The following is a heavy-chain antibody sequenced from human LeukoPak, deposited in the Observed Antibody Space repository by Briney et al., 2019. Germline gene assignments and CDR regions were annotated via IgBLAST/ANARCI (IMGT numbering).Heavy chain of an antibody. J-gene: IGHJ4*02. CDR2: IYYSGST. CDR1: GGSISSYY. D-gene: IGHD1-26*01. Sequence: SETLSLTCTVSGGSISSYYWSWIRQPPGKGLEWIGYIYYSGSTNYNPSLKSRVTISVDTSKNQFSLKLSSVTAADTAVYYCARGGAYSGRYCDYWGQGTLVTVSS. V-gene: IGHV4-59*08. CDR3: ARGGAYSGRYCDY.